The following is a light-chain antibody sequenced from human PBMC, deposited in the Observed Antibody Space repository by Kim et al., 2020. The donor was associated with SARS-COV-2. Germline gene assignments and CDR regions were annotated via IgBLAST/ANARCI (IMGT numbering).Light chain of an antibody. J-gene: IGKJ1*01. Sequence: SASVGDSVTITCRASQSIGTWLAWYQQKPGKAPKFLSYDASTLESGVPSTFSGSGSGTEFTLTISSLRPDDFATYYCQQYDTSWTFGQGTKVDIK. CDR1: QSIGTW. CDR2: DAS. V-gene: IGKV1-5*01. CDR3: QQYDTSWT.